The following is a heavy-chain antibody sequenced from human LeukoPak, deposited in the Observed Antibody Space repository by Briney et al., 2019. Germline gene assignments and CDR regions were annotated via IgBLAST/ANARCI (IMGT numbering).Heavy chain of an antibody. CDR1: GFTFSSYE. CDR3: AREAGSLFDY. CDR2: ISSSSSTI. V-gene: IGHV3-48*01. J-gene: IGHJ4*02. Sequence: GGSLRLSCAASGFTFSSYEMNWVRQAPGKGLEWVSYISSSSSTIYYADSVKGRFTISRDNAKNSLYLQMNSLRAEDTAVYYCAREAGSLFDYWGQGTLVTVSS.